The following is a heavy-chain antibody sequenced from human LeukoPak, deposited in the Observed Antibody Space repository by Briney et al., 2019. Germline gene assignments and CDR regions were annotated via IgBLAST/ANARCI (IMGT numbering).Heavy chain of an antibody. V-gene: IGHV3-23*01. Sequence: PGGSLRLSCAASGFTFTTYAMIWVRRAPGKGLEWVSAISGGGDATYYADFVKGRLTISRDNSENTVYLQVNSLRAEDTAVYYCARLSGTSGTTSRVLHYWGQGALVTVSS. CDR1: GFTFTTYA. CDR3: ARLSGTSGTTSRVLHY. D-gene: IGHD1-1*01. J-gene: IGHJ4*02. CDR2: ISGGGDAT.